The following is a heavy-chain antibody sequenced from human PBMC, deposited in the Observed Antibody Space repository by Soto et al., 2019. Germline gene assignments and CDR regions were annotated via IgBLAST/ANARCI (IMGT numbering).Heavy chain of an antibody. CDR2: IYPGDSDT. D-gene: IGHD4-17*01. CDR3: ARRSTVTSVDY. V-gene: IGHV5-51*01. Sequence: WIRQPPGKGLEWMGIIYPGDSDTRYSPSFQGQVTISADKSISTAYLQWSSLKASDTAMYYCARRSTVTSVDYWGQGTLVTVSS. J-gene: IGHJ4*02.